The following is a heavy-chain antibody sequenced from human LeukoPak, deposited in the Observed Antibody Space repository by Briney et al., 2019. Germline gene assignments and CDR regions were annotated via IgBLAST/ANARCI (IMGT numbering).Heavy chain of an antibody. J-gene: IGHJ4*02. V-gene: IGHV3-48*02. CDR1: GFTFSSYR. D-gene: IGHD5-18*01. Sequence: QSGGSLRLSCAASGFTFSSYRMNWVRQAPGKGLEWVSYISSSRSNIYYADSVDCRFTISRDNPNNSLYLQMNSLTDEDTAVYYCARDRVPQYSYADNFDYWGQGTLVTVSS. CDR3: ARDRVPQYSYADNFDY. CDR2: ISSSRSNI.